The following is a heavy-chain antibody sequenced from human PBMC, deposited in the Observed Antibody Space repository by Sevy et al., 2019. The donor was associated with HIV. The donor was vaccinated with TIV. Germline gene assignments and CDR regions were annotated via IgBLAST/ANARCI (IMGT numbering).Heavy chain of an antibody. D-gene: IGHD6-13*01. J-gene: IGHJ4*02. V-gene: IGHV3-72*01. CDR2: TRNKADSYTT. CDR1: GFTFSDHY. Sequence: GGSLRLSCAASGFTFSDHYMEWVRQAPGKGLEWVGRTRNKADSYTTGYAASVKDTLTITREDSKNSLYLQMNSLKTEDTAEYYCTTHAGIAAAGRVFDYWGQRTLVTVSS. CDR3: TTHAGIAAAGRVFDY.